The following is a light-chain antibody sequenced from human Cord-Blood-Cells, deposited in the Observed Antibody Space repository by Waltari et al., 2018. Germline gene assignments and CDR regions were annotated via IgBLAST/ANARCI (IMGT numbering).Light chain of an antibody. CDR3: QQYDNLLFT. CDR2: DAP. V-gene: IGKV1-33*01. Sequence: DIQMTQSPSSLSASVGDRVTITCQASQDISNYLNWYQQKQGKAPKLLIYDAPNLETGVPSRFSGSGSGTDFTFTISSLQPEDIATYYCQQYDNLLFTFGPGTKVDIK. CDR1: QDISNY. J-gene: IGKJ3*01.